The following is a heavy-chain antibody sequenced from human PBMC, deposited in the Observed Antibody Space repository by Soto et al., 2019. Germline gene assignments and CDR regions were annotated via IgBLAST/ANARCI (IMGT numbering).Heavy chain of an antibody. CDR3: ARYRFLYYYYYMDV. V-gene: IGHV3-66*01. Sequence: GGSLRLSCAASGFTVSSNYMSWVRQAPGEGLEWVSVIYSGGSTYYADSVKGRFTISRDNSKNTLYLQMNSLRAEDTAVYYCARYRFLYYYYYMDVWGQGTTVTVAS. D-gene: IGHD3-3*01. J-gene: IGHJ6*03. CDR1: GFTVSSNY. CDR2: IYSGGST.